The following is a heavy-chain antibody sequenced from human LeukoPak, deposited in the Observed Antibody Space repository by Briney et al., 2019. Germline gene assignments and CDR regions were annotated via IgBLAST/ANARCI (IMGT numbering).Heavy chain of an antibody. V-gene: IGHV3-7*04. CDR3: ARVRHYYDSSGYTGNCFDY. CDR2: IKHDGSEK. Sequence: GGSLRLSCAASGFTFSSYWMSWVRQAPGKGLEWVANIKHDGSEKSYVDSVKGRFTISRDNAKNSLYLQMNSLRAEDTAVYYCARVRHYYDSSGYTGNCFDYWGQGTLVTVSS. D-gene: IGHD3-22*01. CDR1: GFTFSSYW. J-gene: IGHJ4*02.